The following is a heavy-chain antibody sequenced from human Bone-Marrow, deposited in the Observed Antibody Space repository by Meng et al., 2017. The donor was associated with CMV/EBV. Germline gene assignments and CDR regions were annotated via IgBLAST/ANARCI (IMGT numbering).Heavy chain of an antibody. J-gene: IGHJ3*02. D-gene: IGHD5-18*01. V-gene: IGHV3-72*01. CDR3: AREERGYSYGYDAFDI. Sequence: GGSLRLSCAASGFTFSNYSMNWVRQAPGKGLEWVGRTRNKANSYTTEYAASVKGRFTISRDDSKNSLYLQMNSLKTEDTAVYYCAREERGYSYGYDAFDIWGQGTMVTVSS. CDR1: GFTFSNYS. CDR2: TRNKANSYTT.